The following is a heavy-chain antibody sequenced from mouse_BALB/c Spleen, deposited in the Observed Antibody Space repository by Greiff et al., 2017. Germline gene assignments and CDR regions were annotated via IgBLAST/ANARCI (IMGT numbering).Heavy chain of an antibody. V-gene: IGHV5-17*02. Sequence: EVKLMESGGGLVQPGGSRKLSCAASGFTFSSFGMHWVRQAPEKGLEWVAYISSGSSTIYYADTVKGRFTISRDNPKNTLFLQMTSLRSEDTAMYYCARRGYGNYVMDYWGQGTSVTVSS. D-gene: IGHD2-1*01. CDR1: GFTFSSFG. J-gene: IGHJ4*01. CDR2: ISSGSSTI. CDR3: ARRGYGNYVMDY.